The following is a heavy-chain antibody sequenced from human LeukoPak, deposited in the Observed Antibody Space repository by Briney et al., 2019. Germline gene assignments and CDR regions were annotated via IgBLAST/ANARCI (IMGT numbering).Heavy chain of an antibody. CDR1: GFTFSSYA. J-gene: IGHJ4*02. CDR2: ISGSGGST. CDR3: AKDLSDYYDSSCYYPHFDY. D-gene: IGHD3-22*01. V-gene: IGHV3-23*01. Sequence: GGSLRLSCAASGFTFSSYAMSWVRQAPGKGLEWVSAISGSGGSTYYADSVKGRFTISRDNSKNTLYLQMNSLRAEDTAVYYCAKDLSDYYDSSCYYPHFDYWGQGTRVTVSS.